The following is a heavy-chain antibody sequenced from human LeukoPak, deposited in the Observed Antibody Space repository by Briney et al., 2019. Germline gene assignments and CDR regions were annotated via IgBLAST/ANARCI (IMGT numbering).Heavy chain of an antibody. CDR2: IYYSGST. V-gene: IGHV4-39*01. CDR3: ARTAARYQPHSTGRFDP. Sequence: SETLSLTCTVSGGSISSSSYYWGWIRQPPGTGLEWIGSIYYSGSTYYNPSLKSRVTISVDTSKNQFSLKLSSVTAADTAVYYCARTAARYQPHSTGRFDPWGQGTLVTVSS. D-gene: IGHD2-2*01. J-gene: IGHJ5*02. CDR1: GGSISSSSYY.